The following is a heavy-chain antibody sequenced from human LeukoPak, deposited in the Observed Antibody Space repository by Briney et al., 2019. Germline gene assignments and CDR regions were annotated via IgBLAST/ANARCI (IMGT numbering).Heavy chain of an antibody. Sequence: PGGSLRLSCAASGFTVSSNYMSWVRQAPGKGLEWVSVIYSGGSTYYADSVKGRFTISRDNSKNTLYLQMNSLRAEDTAVYYCAKDRAATTIFDYWGQGTLVTVSS. D-gene: IGHD5-24*01. CDR2: IYSGGST. CDR3: AKDRAATTIFDY. J-gene: IGHJ4*02. V-gene: IGHV3-53*01. CDR1: GFTVSSNY.